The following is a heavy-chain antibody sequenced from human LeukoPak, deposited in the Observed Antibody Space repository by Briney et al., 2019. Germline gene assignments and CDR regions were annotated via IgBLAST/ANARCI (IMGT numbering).Heavy chain of an antibody. Sequence: ASVKVSCKASGYTFTSYDINWVRQATGQGLEWMGWMNLNSGNTGYAQKFQGRVTMTRNTSISTAYMELSSLRSEDTAVYYCAAAGDYYYYCGMDVWGQGTTVTVSS. CDR3: AAAGDYYYYCGMDV. D-gene: IGHD4-17*01. J-gene: IGHJ6*02. CDR2: MNLNSGNT. V-gene: IGHV1-8*01. CDR1: GYTFTSYD.